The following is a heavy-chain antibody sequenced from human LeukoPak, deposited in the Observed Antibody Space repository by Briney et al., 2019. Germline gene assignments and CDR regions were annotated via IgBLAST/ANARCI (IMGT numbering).Heavy chain of an antibody. CDR2: FDPEDGET. CDR1: GYILTELS. J-gene: IGHJ6*03. Sequence: ASVKVSFMVSGYILTELSMHWVRQAPAKGLEWVGGFDPEDGETIYAQKFQGRVTMTEDTSTDTAYMELSSLRSEDTAVYYCAIVVPAPIGRGDYYYYMDVWGKGTTVTVSS. V-gene: IGHV1-24*01. CDR3: AIVVPAPIGRGDYYYYMDV. D-gene: IGHD2-2*01.